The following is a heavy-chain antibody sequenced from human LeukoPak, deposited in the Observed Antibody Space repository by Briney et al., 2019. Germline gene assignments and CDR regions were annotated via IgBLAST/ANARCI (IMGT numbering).Heavy chain of an antibody. J-gene: IGHJ4*02. V-gene: IGHV3-33*01. CDR2: TWYDGSKK. CDR1: GISFSSNG. D-gene: IGHD1-26*01. Sequence: GRSLRLSCAASGISFSSNGMHWVRQPPGKGLEWVAVTWYDGSKKYYADSVKGRFTISRDNFKNTLYLQMNSLRAEDTAVYYCARSSGALIYDYWGQGTLVTVSS. CDR3: ARSSGALIYDY.